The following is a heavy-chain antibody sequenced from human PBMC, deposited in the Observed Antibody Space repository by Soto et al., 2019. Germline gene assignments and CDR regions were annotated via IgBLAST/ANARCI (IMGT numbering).Heavy chain of an antibody. CDR2: INIDGSTT. Sequence: EVQLVEAGGGLVQPGGTLRLSCAASGFTFSTYWMHWVRQVPGKGLVWVSRINIDGSTTSYADSVRGRFTISRDNAKDTVYLQRNSRRAEDTAVYYCARVRNGDWYFDSWGQGTLVTVSS. CDR3: ARVRNGDWYFDS. CDR1: GFTFSTYW. J-gene: IGHJ4*02. V-gene: IGHV3-74*01. D-gene: IGHD4-17*01.